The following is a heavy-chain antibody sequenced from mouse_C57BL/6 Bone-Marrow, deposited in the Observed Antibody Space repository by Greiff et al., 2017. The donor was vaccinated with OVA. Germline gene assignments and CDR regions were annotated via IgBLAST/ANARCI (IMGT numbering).Heavy chain of an antibody. Sequence: DVQLVESGGGLVKPGGSLKLSCAASGFTFSDYGMHWVRQAPEKGLEWVAYISSGSSTIYYADTVKGRFTISRDNAKNTLFLQMTSLRSEDTAMYYCAKYGNYWYFDVWGTGTTVTVSS. D-gene: IGHD2-1*01. V-gene: IGHV5-17*01. CDR3: AKYGNYWYFDV. CDR2: ISSGSSTI. CDR1: GFTFSDYG. J-gene: IGHJ1*03.